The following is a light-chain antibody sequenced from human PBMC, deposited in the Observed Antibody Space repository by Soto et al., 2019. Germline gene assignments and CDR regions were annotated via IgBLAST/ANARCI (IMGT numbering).Light chain of an antibody. Sequence: DVQFTQSPYTFHATVGARVTLPFLASQRINTLLNWYQQKPGKAPKLLIHTASSLQTGVPSRFTGGGSGTDFSLTINSLQPEDFATYYCQQSYSTPRTFGQGTKVDIK. V-gene: IGKV1-39*01. CDR2: TAS. CDR1: QRINTL. CDR3: QQSYSTPRT. J-gene: IGKJ1*01.